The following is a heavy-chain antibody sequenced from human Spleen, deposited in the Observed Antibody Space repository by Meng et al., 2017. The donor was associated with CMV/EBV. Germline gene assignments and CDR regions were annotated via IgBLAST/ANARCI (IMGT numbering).Heavy chain of an antibody. D-gene: IGHD6-13*01. CDR1: GGSMSTYF. CDR2: IYYTGST. V-gene: IGHV4-59*12. CDR3: ARGAISAAVVFDY. Sequence: SETLSLTCTVSGGSMSTYFWNWIRQPPGKGLQWIGYIYYTGSTQYNPSLKSRVTISIDTSKNQFSLKLSSVSAADTAVYYCARGAISAAVVFDYWGQGTLVTVSS. J-gene: IGHJ4*02.